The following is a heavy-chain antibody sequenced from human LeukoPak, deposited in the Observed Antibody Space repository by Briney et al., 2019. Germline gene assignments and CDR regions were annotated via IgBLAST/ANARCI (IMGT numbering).Heavy chain of an antibody. CDR2: IHHSGST. Sequence: SETLSLTCTVSGYSISSGYYWGWIRQPPGKGLEWIGSIHHSGSTYYNPSLRSRVAISVDTSKSQFSLNLNSVTAADTAVYYCAWIISATGTGGYYFNYWGQGTLVTVSS. CDR3: AWIISATGTGGYYFNY. J-gene: IGHJ4*02. D-gene: IGHD6-13*01. CDR1: GYSISSGYY. V-gene: IGHV4-38-2*02.